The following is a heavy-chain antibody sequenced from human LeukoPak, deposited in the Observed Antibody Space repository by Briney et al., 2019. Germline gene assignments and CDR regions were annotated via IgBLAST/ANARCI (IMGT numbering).Heavy chain of an antibody. CDR3: AKWGDYDILTGYYDSDY. D-gene: IGHD3-9*01. CDR2: IVGRGSST. Sequence: AGGSLRLSCAASGFIFSNYAMSWVRQAPGQGLEWVSAIVGRGSSTYYADSVKGRFTISRDNSKNTLYLQLNRLRAEDTAVYYCAKWGDYDILTGYYDSDYWGQGTLVTVSS. CDR1: GFIFSNYA. V-gene: IGHV3-23*01. J-gene: IGHJ4*02.